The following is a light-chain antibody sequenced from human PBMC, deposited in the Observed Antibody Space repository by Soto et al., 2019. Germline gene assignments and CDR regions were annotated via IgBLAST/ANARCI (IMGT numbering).Light chain of an antibody. Sequence: DIQMTQSPSSVSASVGDRVTVTCRASQGIGSWLAWYQQKPGEAPKLLIYAASSLQSGVPSRFSGSGSGTDVTLTISSLQPEDSATYYCQQSSSFPRTFGGGTKV. V-gene: IGKV1-12*01. CDR3: QQSSSFPRT. CDR1: QGIGSW. J-gene: IGKJ4*01. CDR2: AAS.